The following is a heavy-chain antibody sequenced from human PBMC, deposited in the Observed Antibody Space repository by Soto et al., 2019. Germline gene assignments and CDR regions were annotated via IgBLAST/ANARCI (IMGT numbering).Heavy chain of an antibody. J-gene: IGHJ4*02. D-gene: IGHD3-22*01. CDR2: IYYSGST. CDR1: GGSISSSSYY. Sequence: QLQLQESGPGLVKPSETLSLTCTVSGGSISSSSYYWGWIRQPPGKGLEWIGRIYYSGSTYYNPSPNSRDTISVDTSKNQFSLKLSSVTAADTAVYYCARSAPHSGYYAPCDYWGQGTLVTVSS. CDR3: ARSAPHSGYYAPCDY. V-gene: IGHV4-39*01.